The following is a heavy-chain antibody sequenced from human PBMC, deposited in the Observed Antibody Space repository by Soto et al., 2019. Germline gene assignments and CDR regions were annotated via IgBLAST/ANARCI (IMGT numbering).Heavy chain of an antibody. D-gene: IGHD5-12*01. V-gene: IGHV4-31*03. CDR3: ARKDSGYADYMDF. CDR1: GGSISSGGYY. CDR2: IYYSGST. Sequence: PSETLSLTCTVSGGSISSGGYYWSWIRQHPGRGLEWIGYIYYSGSTYYNPSLKSRVTMSVDTSENQFSLRLSSVTAADTAVYYCARKDSGYADYMDFWGKGTTVTVSS. J-gene: IGHJ6*03.